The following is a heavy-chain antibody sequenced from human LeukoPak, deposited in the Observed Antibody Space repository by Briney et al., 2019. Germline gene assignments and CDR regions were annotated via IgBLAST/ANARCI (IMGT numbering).Heavy chain of an antibody. CDR1: VFTLSSDS. CDR2: ISSSSSCI. V-gene: IGHV3-21*01. Sequence: VGSLSLSPAASVFTLSSDSMTWARQATGQGLEWVSSISSSSSCIYYADSVKGRFTISRDNAKNSLYLQMNSLRAEDTAVYYCARGYCSSTSCPLFQHWGQGTLVTVSS. CDR3: ARGYCSSTSCPLFQH. J-gene: IGHJ1*01. D-gene: IGHD2-2*01.